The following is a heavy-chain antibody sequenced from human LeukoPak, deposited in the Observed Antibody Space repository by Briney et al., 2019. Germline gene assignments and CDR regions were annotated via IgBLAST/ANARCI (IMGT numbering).Heavy chain of an antibody. J-gene: IGHJ5*02. CDR1: GGSISSSSYY. CDR3: ARAGGDIVVVTENWFDP. D-gene: IGHD2-21*02. V-gene: IGHV4-39*07. Sequence: SETLSLTCTVSGGSISSSSYYWGWIRQPPGKGLEWIGSIYYSGSTYYNPSLKSRVTISVDTSKNQFSLKLSSVTAADTAVYYCARAGGDIVVVTENWFDPWGQGTLVIVSS. CDR2: IYYSGST.